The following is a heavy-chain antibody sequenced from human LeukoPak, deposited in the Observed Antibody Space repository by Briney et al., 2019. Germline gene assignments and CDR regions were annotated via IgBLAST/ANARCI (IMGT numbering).Heavy chain of an antibody. V-gene: IGHV6-1*01. CDR1: GDSVSSNSAV. J-gene: IGHJ5*01. Sequence: SQTLSLTCAISGDSVSSNSAVWSWIRQSPSRGLEWLGRTYYRSKWYSDYAVSVKSRITINADTSKNQFSLQLNSVTPEDTAVYYCVSGSFFGSWGQGTLVIVSS. D-gene: IGHD3-10*01. CDR2: TYYRSKWYS. CDR3: VSGSFFGS.